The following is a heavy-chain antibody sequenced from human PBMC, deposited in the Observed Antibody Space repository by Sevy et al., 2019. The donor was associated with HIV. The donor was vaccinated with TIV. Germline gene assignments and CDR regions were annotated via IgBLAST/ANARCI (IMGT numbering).Heavy chain of an antibody. CDR2: TYYRSKWFN. D-gene: IGHD2-2*01. J-gene: IGHJ6*02. Sequence: SQTPSLTCAISGDSVSSNTAAWNWIRQSPSRGLEWLGRTYYRSKWFNDYAVSVISRIRINPDTSKNLFSLQLNSVTPEETAMYYCARDQSSVGSNWDSVAPADYGMDVWGQGTTVTVSS. V-gene: IGHV6-1*01. CDR3: ARDQSSVGSNWDSVAPADYGMDV. CDR1: GDSVSSNTAA.